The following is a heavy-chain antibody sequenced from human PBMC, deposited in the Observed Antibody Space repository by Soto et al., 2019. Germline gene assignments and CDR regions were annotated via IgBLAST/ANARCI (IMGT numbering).Heavy chain of an antibody. CDR1: GYTFTDYH. CDR3: ARGVLTYTYYDWFDP. J-gene: IGHJ5*02. D-gene: IGHD3-16*01. Sequence: ASVKVSFKASGYTFTDYHMHWVRQAPGQGLEWLGWINPKSGGTDFAQNFQGRVTMTRDTSISTVYMELSSLKSDDTAVYYCARGVLTYTYYDWFDPWGQGTLVTGSS. CDR2: INPKSGGT. V-gene: IGHV1-2*02.